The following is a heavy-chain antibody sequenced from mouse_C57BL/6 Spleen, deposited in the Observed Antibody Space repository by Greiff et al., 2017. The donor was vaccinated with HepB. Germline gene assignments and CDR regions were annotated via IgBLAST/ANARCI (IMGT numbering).Heavy chain of an antibody. V-gene: IGHV5-4*01. CDR3: ARDGSNWDYYFDY. D-gene: IGHD4-1*01. J-gene: IGHJ2*01. CDR1: GFTFSSYA. CDR2: ISDGGSYT. Sequence: EVQRVESGGGLVKPGGSLKLSCAASGFTFSSYAMSWVRQTPEKRLEWVATISDGGSYTYYPDNVKGRFTISRDNAKNNLYLQMSHLKSEDTAMYYCARDGSNWDYYFDYWGQGTTLTVSS.